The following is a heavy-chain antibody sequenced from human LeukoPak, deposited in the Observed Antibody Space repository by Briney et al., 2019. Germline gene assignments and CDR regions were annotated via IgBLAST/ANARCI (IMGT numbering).Heavy chain of an antibody. CDR3: ARSGDFWSGYLLNY. CDR1: GGSISSYY. CDR2: IYYSGST. Sequence: PSETLSLTCTVSGGSISSYYWSWIRQPPGKGLEWIGYIYYSGSTNYNPSLKSRVTISVDTSKNQFSLKLSSVTAADTAVYYCARSGDFWSGYLLNYWGQGTLVTVSS. J-gene: IGHJ4*02. D-gene: IGHD3-3*01. V-gene: IGHV4-59*12.